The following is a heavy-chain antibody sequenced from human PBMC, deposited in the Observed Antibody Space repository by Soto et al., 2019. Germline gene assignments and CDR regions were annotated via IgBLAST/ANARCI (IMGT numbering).Heavy chain of an antibody. CDR3: ARGRYSSSWYWFAP. Sequence: GGSLRLSCAASGFTFSSYAMHWVRQAPGKGLEWVAVISYDGSNKYYADSVKCRFTISRDNSKNTLYLQMNSLRAEDTAVYYCARGRYSSSWYWFAPWGQGTLVTAPQ. CDR2: ISYDGSNK. CDR1: GFTFSSYA. V-gene: IGHV3-30*04. J-gene: IGHJ5*02. D-gene: IGHD6-13*01.